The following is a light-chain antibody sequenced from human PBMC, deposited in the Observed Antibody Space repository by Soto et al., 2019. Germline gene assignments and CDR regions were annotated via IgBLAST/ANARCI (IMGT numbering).Light chain of an antibody. J-gene: IGLJ1*01. V-gene: IGLV7-46*01. CDR3: FLWYDGPV. Sequence: QAVVTQEPSLTVSPGGTVTLTCDSSTGAVTGGQYPYWFQQKPGQAPRTLLYDTSNKHSWTPARFSGSLLGGKAALTLSGAQPEDEADYYCFLWYDGPVFGTGTKLTVL. CDR2: DTS. CDR1: TGAVTGGQY.